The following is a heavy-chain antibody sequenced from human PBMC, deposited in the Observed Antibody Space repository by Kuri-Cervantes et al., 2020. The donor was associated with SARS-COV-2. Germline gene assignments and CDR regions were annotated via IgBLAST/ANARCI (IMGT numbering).Heavy chain of an antibody. D-gene: IGHD2-15*01. CDR1: GGSISSYY. CDR3: ARSPRLGYCGGGSCDWGSYYGMDV. J-gene: IGHJ6*02. CDR2: ICTSGST. Sequence: SETLSLTCTVSGGSISSYYWSWIRQPAGKGLEWIGRICTSGSTNYNPSLKSRVTMSVDTSKNQFSLKLSSVTAADTAVYYCARSPRLGYCGGGSCDWGSYYGMDVWGQGTTVTVSS. V-gene: IGHV4-4*07.